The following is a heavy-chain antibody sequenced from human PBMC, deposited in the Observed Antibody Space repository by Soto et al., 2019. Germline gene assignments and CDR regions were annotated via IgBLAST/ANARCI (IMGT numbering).Heavy chain of an antibody. CDR2: ISSTSSTK. Sequence: PGGSLRLSCDASGFTFSSHGMTWVRQAPGKGLEWVAFISSTSSTKNYADSVKGRFTISRDNTENSLYLQMSSLRDEDTAVYYCARRITMVRGPYYYYGVDVWGQGTTVTVSS. CDR1: GFTFSSHG. D-gene: IGHD3-10*01. CDR3: ARRITMVRGPYYYYGVDV. J-gene: IGHJ6*02. V-gene: IGHV3-48*02.